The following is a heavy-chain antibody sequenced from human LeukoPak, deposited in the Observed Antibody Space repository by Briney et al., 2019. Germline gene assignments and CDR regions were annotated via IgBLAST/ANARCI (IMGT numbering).Heavy chain of an antibody. CDR1: GFTLSSYC. V-gene: IGHV3-7*01. D-gene: IGHD3-16*01. CDR3: ARAGENDYYFYYMDV. J-gene: IGHJ6*03. CDR2: IKQDGSGK. Sequence: GGSLRLSCGRSGFTLSSYCMSWVRQAPGEGLEWVAYIKQDGSGKPYVASVRGRFTISRENAKTSLYLKVNSLRAEAAAVYYCARAGENDYYFYYMDVWGKGTTVTVSS.